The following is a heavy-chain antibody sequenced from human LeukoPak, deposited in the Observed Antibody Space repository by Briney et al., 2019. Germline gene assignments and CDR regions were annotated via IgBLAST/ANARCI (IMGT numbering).Heavy chain of an antibody. V-gene: IGHV4-30-2*01. J-gene: IGHJ4*02. CDR3: ARARDELVRGVIITYFDY. D-gene: IGHD3-10*01. Sequence: SQTLSLTCAVSGGSISSGGYSWSWIRQPPGKGLEWIGYIYHSGSTYYNPSLKSRVTISVDRSKNQFSLKLSSVTAADTAVYYCARARDELVRGVIITYFDYWGQGTLVTVSS. CDR2: IYHSGST. CDR1: GGSISSGGYS.